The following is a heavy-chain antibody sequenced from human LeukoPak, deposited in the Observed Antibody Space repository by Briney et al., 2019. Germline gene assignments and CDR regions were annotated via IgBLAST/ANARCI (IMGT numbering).Heavy chain of an antibody. D-gene: IGHD2-21*01. V-gene: IGHV3-7*03. Sequence: GGSLRLSCAASGFPFSSYSMTWVRQAPGKGLEWVANIKPDGTTKSYVDSVKGRFTISRDNALNSLYLQMNSLRAEDTAIYYCARSIPYGTTWYGRSDYWGQGTLVTVSS. J-gene: IGHJ4*02. CDR2: IKPDGTTK. CDR1: GFPFSSYS. CDR3: ARSIPYGTTWYGRSDY.